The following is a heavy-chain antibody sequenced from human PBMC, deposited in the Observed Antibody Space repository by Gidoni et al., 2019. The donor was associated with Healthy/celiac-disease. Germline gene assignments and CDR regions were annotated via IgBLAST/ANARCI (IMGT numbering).Heavy chain of an antibody. CDR2: LIPIFGTA. Sequence: QVQLVQSGAEVKKPGSSVKVSCKASGGTFSSYAISWVRRAPGQGLEWMGGLIPIFGTANYAQKFQGRVTITADESTSTAYMELSSLTSDDTAVYYCARDIPPTRWGSGPVWGQGTMPTVSS. J-gene: IGHJ6*02. D-gene: IGHD3-10*01. CDR3: ARDIPPTRWGSGPV. CDR1: GGTFSSYA. V-gene: IGHV1-69*01.